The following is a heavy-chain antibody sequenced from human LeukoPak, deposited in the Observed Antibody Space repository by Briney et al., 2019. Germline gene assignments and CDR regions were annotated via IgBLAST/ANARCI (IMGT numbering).Heavy chain of an antibody. J-gene: IGHJ4*02. CDR2: IYYSGST. CDR3: ARGLGYCTNGVCYTFDY. Sequence: SETLSLTCTVSGGSISSGDYYWSWIRQPPGKGLEWIGYIYYSGSTYCNPSLKSRVTISVDTSKNQFSLKLSSVTAADTAVYYCARGLGYCTNGVCYTFDYWGQGTLVTVSS. D-gene: IGHD2-8*01. CDR1: GGSISSGDYY. V-gene: IGHV4-30-4*08.